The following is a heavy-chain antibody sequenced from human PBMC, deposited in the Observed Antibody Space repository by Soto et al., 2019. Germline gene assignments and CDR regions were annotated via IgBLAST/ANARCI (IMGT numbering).Heavy chain of an antibody. Sequence: EVQLVESGGGLVQPGGSLRLSCAASGFTFSSYDMHWVRQATGKGLEWVSAIGTAGDTYYPGSVKGRFTISRENAKNSWYLQMNSLRAGDAAVYYCVGGTYSSGLTFDPWGQGTLVAVSS. J-gene: IGHJ5*02. CDR2: IGTAGDT. CDR3: VGGTYSSGLTFDP. D-gene: IGHD6-19*01. CDR1: GFTFSSYD. V-gene: IGHV3-13*04.